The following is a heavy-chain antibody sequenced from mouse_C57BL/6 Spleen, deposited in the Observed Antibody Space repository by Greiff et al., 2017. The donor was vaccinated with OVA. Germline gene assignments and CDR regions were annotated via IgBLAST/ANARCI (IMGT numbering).Heavy chain of an antibody. CDR1: GFSLTSYG. CDR2: IWSGGNT. CDR3: ASSLGLYAMDY. J-gene: IGHJ4*01. V-gene: IGHV2-2*01. Sequence: VHLVESGPGLVQPSQSLSITCTVSGFSLTSYGVHWVRQSPGKGLEWLGVIWSGGNTDYNASFISRLSISKDNSKSQVFFKMNSLQADDTAIYYCASSLGLYAMDYWGQGTSVTVSS. D-gene: IGHD4-1*01.